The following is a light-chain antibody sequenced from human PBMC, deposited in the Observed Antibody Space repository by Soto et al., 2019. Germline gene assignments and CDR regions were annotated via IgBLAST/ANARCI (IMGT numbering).Light chain of an antibody. CDR1: QGIITN. Sequence: IVMTQSPGTLSVSPGERATLSCRASQGIITNLAWYHQRPGQPPRLLIFGASTRATGVPARFSGSGSGTDFTLTISSLQSEDFAVYYCQQYNNWPPWTFGQGTKVDIK. J-gene: IGKJ1*01. V-gene: IGKV3-15*01. CDR3: QQYNNWPPWT. CDR2: GAS.